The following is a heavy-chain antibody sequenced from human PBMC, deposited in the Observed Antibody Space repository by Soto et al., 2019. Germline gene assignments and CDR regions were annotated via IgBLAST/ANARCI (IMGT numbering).Heavy chain of an antibody. CDR2: VLSNDEK. Sequence: QVTLKEYGPVLVKPTETLTLTCTVSGFSLRNARMGVSWIRQPPRKALEWLAHVLSNDEKSYNKSLQTRLTISKDTSKSQVVLTMTYMDPVDTATYFCARMLAVNYYYYHVDVCGEGTTVTVSS. CDR3: ARMLAVNYYYYHVDV. J-gene: IGHJ6*02. CDR1: GFSLRNARMG. V-gene: IGHV2-26*01. D-gene: IGHD3-22*01.